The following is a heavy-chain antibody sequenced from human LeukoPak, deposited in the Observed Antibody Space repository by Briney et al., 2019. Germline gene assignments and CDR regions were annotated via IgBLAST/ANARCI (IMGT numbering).Heavy chain of an antibody. Sequence: SETLSLTCTVSGGSISSSSYYWGWIRQPPGKGLEWIGSIYYSGSTYQNPSLKSRVTISVDTSKNQFSLKLSSVTAADTAVYYCARQRYGPGSPRIDYFDYWGQGTLVTVSS. CDR1: GGSISSSSYY. D-gene: IGHD3-10*01. CDR2: IYYSGST. V-gene: IGHV4-39*01. J-gene: IGHJ4*02. CDR3: ARQRYGPGSPRIDYFDY.